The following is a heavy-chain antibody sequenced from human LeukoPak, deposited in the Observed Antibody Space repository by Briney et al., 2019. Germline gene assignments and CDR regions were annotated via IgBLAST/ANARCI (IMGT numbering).Heavy chain of an antibody. V-gene: IGHV4-39*01. D-gene: IGHD6-13*01. Sequence: PSETLSLTCTVSGGSISSSSYYWGWIRQPPGKGLEWIGSIYYSGSTYYNPSLKSRVTISVDTSKNQFSLKLSSVTAADTAVYYCARRQQLNWFDPWGQGTLVTVSS. J-gene: IGHJ5*02. CDR3: ARRQQLNWFDP. CDR1: GGSISSSSYY. CDR2: IYYSGST.